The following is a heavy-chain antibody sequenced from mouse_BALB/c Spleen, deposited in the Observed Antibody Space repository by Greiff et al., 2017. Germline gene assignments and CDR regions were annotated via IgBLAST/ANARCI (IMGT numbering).Heavy chain of an antibody. V-gene: IGHV1-15*01. Sequence: QVQLQQSGAELVRPGASVTLSCKASGYTFTDYEMHWVKQTPVHGLEWIGAIDPETGGTAYNQKFKGKATLTADKSSSTAYMELRSLTSEDSAVYYCTRGESAMDYWGQGTSVTVSS. J-gene: IGHJ4*01. CDR2: IDPETGGT. CDR1: GYTFTDYE. CDR3: TRGESAMDY.